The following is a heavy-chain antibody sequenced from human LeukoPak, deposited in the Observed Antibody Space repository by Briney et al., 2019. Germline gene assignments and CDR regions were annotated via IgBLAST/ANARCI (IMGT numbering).Heavy chain of an antibody. CDR3: ARDHHLDYDSSGTQ. CDR1: GFTFNSYL. D-gene: IGHD3-22*01. J-gene: IGHJ4*02. Sequence: PGGSLRLSCAASGFTFNSYLMHWVRQAPGKGLVWVSRIETDGSSKTYADSVKGRFTISRDNAKNTLFLQMNSLRAEDTAVYYCARDHHLDYDSSGTQWGQGTLVTVSS. CDR2: IETDGSSK. V-gene: IGHV3-74*01.